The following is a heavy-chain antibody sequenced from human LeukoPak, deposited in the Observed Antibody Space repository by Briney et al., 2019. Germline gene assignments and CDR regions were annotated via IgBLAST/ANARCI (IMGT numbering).Heavy chain of an antibody. Sequence: GGSLRLSCAASGFTFSRYWMTWVRQAPGKGLEWVANIKEDGSEKYYVDSVKGRFTISRDNAKNSLYLQMNSLKAEDTAVYYCTRVSRSGSYSDFWGQGTLVTVSS. CDR3: TRVSRSGSYSDF. CDR1: GFTFSRYW. D-gene: IGHD3-10*01. CDR2: IKEDGSEK. V-gene: IGHV3-7*03. J-gene: IGHJ4*02.